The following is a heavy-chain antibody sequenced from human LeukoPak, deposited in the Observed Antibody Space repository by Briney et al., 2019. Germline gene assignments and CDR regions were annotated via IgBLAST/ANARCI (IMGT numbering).Heavy chain of an antibody. Sequence: GGSLRLSCAASGFTFSSYWMHWVRQAPGTGLVWVSRINSDGSSTSYADSVKGRFTISRDNAKNTLYLQMNGLRAEDTGVYYCARIASHSSSWYDGGYWGQGTLVTVSS. CDR1: GFTFSSYW. CDR2: INSDGSST. CDR3: ARIASHSSSWYDGGY. V-gene: IGHV3-74*01. D-gene: IGHD6-13*01. J-gene: IGHJ4*02.